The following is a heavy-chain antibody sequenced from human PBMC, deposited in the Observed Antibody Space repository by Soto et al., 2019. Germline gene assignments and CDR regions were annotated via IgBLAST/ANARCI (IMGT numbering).Heavy chain of an antibody. Sequence: GGSVRLSCAASGFTFSNFDMSWVRQAPGKGLEWVSGISTSGGTTYYADSVKGRFTSSRDNSKNTLYLQMTSLRAEDTAVYYCATGTAAPAHWGQGTLVTVSS. CDR3: ATGTAAPAH. CDR2: ISTSGGTT. D-gene: IGHD6-13*01. CDR1: GFTFSNFD. V-gene: IGHV3-23*01. J-gene: IGHJ1*01.